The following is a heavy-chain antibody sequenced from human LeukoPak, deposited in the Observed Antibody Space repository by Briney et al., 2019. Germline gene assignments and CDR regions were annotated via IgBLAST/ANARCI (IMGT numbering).Heavy chain of an antibody. D-gene: IGHD4-17*01. CDR2: IHPNSGGT. Sequence: ASVKVSCKASGYTFTGYYLHWVRQAPGQGLEWMGWIHPNSGGTNFARKFQGRVSMTRDTSVSTAYMELSRLKSDDTAVFYCARDDGAYFSFDSWGQGTLVTVSS. CDR3: ARDDGAYFSFDS. J-gene: IGHJ4*02. CDR1: GYTFTGYY. V-gene: IGHV1-2*02.